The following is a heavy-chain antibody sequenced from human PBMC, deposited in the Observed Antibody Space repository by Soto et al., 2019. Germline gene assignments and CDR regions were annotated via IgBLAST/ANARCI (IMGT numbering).Heavy chain of an antibody. CDR3: TTIDWGGWLGMDV. Sequence: EVQLVESGGGLVKPGGSLRLSCAASGFTFSNSWMSWVRQAPGKGLEWVGRIKSKTDGETTDYAAPVKGRFTISRDDSKNMLYLQMYSVKTEDRAVFYCTTIDWGGWLGMDVWGQGTPVTVCS. CDR2: IKSKTDGETT. V-gene: IGHV3-15*01. D-gene: IGHD3-16*01. CDR1: GFTFSNSW. J-gene: IGHJ6*02.